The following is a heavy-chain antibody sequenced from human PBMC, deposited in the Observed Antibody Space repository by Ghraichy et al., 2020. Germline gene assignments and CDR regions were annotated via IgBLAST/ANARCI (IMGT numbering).Heavy chain of an antibody. CDR1: SGYISGSSDY. CDR3: ARQRGRNYYGSNGCFDY. V-gene: IGHV4-39*01. D-gene: IGHD3-22*01. J-gene: IGHJ4*02. Sequence: SETLSLTCAVSSGYISGSSDYWGWIRQPPGKGPEWIGSIFYSGNTYYNPFLKSRVTISVDTSKNQFSLKLSSVTAADTAVYYCARQRGRNYYGSNGCFDYWGQGTLVSVSS. CDR2: IFYSGNT.